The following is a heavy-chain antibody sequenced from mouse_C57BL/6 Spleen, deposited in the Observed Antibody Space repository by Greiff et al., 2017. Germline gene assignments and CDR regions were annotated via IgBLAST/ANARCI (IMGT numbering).Heavy chain of an antibody. CDR2: ISNLAYTI. V-gene: IGHV5-15*01. Sequence: EVQLVESGGGLVQPGGSLKISCAASGFTFSDYGMAWVRPAPRKGPEWVAFISNLAYTIYYAATVTGRFTMSRENDKNIVDWERGSLRSEDTAMYYCARQNYPNYFDDWGQGTTLTVSS. CDR3: ARQNYPNYFDD. D-gene: IGHD1-1*01. J-gene: IGHJ2*01. CDR1: GFTFSDYG.